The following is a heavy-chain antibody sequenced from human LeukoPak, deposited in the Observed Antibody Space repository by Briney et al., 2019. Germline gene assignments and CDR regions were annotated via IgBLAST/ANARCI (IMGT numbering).Heavy chain of an antibody. CDR3: ARDRPTMYYDILTGIDY. CDR1: GYTFTSYG. V-gene: IGHV1-18*01. D-gene: IGHD3-9*01. Sequence: ASVKVSCKASGYTFTSYGISWVRQAPGQGLEWMGWISAYNGNTNYAQKLQGRVTMTTDTSTSTAYMELRSLRSDDTAVYYCARDRPTMYYDILTGIDYWGQGTLVTVSS. J-gene: IGHJ4*02. CDR2: ISAYNGNT.